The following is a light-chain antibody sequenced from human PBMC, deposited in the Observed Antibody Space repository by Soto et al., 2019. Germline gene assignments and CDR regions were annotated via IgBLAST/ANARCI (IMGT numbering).Light chain of an antibody. CDR3: QQYNNWLKWT. Sequence: EIVMTQSPATLYVSPGERATLSCRASQSISSNLAWYQQKPGQGPRLLIYDASTRATGIPARFSGSGSGTDFTLTISSLQSEDFAVYYCQQYNNWLKWTFGQGTKV. CDR1: QSISSN. J-gene: IGKJ1*01. CDR2: DAS. V-gene: IGKV3-15*01.